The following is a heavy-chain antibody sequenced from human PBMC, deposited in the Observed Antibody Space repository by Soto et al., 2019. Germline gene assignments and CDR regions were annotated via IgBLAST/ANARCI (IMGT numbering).Heavy chain of an antibody. CDR1: GYTFTDLY. Sequence: QVQLVQSGAEVKKPGASVKVSYVASGYTFTDLYIHWVRQAPGQGLEWMGLINPHSRDTLYAQKFQGRVTMTRDTSISPAYMELSRLRSDDTAVYYCARGRTVTFYGIDVWGQGTTVTVSS. CDR2: INPHSRDT. J-gene: IGHJ6*02. V-gene: IGHV1-2*02. CDR3: ARGRTVTFYGIDV. D-gene: IGHD4-17*01.